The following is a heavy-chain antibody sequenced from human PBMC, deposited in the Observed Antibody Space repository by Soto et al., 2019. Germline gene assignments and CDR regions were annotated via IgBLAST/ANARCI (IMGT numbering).Heavy chain of an antibody. CDR1: GFSLSTSGVG. Sequence: SGPTLVNPTQTLTLTSTFSGFSLSTSGVGVGWIRQPPGKALEWLALIYWDDDKRYSPSLKSRLTITKDTSKNQVVLTMTNMDPVDTATYYCAHWSYDIWTGGKREYFQHWGQGTLVTVSS. D-gene: IGHD3-9*01. V-gene: IGHV2-5*02. CDR3: AHWSYDIWTGGKREYFQH. J-gene: IGHJ1*01. CDR2: IYWDDDK.